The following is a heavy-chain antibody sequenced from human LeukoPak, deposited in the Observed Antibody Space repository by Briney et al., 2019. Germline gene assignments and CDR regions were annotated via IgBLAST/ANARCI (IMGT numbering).Heavy chain of an antibody. J-gene: IGHJ4*02. CDR1: GGSISSYY. CDR2: IYYSGST. Sequence: SETLSLTCTDSGGSISSYYWSWIRQPPGKGLEWIGYIYYSGSTNYNPSLKSRVTISVDTSKNQFSLKLSSVTAADTAVYYCARATDAHDYWGQGTLVTVSS. CDR3: ARATDAHDY. V-gene: IGHV4-59*01.